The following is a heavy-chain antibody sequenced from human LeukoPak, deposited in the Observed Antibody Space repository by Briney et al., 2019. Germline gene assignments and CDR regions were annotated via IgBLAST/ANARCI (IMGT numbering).Heavy chain of an antibody. CDR3: AKDRDSSGWYGIDY. Sequence: GGSLRLSCAASGFTFSSYAMHWVRQTPGKGLEWVSGITWNSGRIAYADSVKGRFTISRDNAKNSLYLQMNSLRAEDTAFYYCAKDRDSSGWYGIDYWGQGTLVTVSS. D-gene: IGHD6-19*01. CDR2: ITWNSGRI. V-gene: IGHV3-9*01. J-gene: IGHJ4*02. CDR1: GFTFSSYA.